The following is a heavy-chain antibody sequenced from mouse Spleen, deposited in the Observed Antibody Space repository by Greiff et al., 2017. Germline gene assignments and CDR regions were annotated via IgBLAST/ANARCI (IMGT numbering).Heavy chain of an antibody. CDR2: IWAGGST. CDR3: ARESPNYGSSFAMDY. Sequence: VQGVESGPGLVAPSQSLSITCTVSGFSFTSYGVHWVRQPPGKGLEWLGVIWAGGSTNYNSALMSRLSSSKDNSKSEVFLKMNSLQTDDTAMYYCARESPNYGSSFAMDYWGQGTSVTVSS. CDR1: GFSFTSYG. J-gene: IGHJ4*01. V-gene: IGHV2-9*02. D-gene: IGHD1-1*01.